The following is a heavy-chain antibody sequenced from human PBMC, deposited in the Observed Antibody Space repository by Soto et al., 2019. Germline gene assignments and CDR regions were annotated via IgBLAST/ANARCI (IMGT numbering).Heavy chain of an antibody. D-gene: IGHD6-13*01. J-gene: IGHJ6*02. Sequence: QVQLVQSGAEVKKPGASVKVSCKASGYTFTSYGIHWVRQAPGQRLEWMGWINTGNGHTKYSQKFQGRVTITRDTSASTPYIELSSLTSEDTAVYYCAREVGDSSTWGYYYYAMDVWGQGTTVTVSS. CDR2: INTGNGHT. V-gene: IGHV1-3*04. CDR1: GYTFTSYG. CDR3: AREVGDSSTWGYYYYAMDV.